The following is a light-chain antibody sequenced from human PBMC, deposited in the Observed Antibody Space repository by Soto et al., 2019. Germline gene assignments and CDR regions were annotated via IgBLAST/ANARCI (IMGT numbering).Light chain of an antibody. Sequence: EIVLTQSPGTLSFSPGERATLSCRAGQSVSSSYLAWYQQKPGQAPRLLIYGASSRATGIPDRFSGSGSGTDFTLTISRLEPEDFAVYYCQQYGSSPLTFGQGTRLEIK. CDR3: QQYGSSPLT. J-gene: IGKJ5*01. CDR2: GAS. CDR1: QSVSSSY. V-gene: IGKV3-20*01.